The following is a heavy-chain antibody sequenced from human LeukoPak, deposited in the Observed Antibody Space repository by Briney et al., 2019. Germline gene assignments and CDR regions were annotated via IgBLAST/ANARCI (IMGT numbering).Heavy chain of an antibody. CDR1: GYTFTSYA. Sequence: GASVNVSCKASGYTFTSYAMHWVRQAPGQRLEWMGWINAGNGNTKYSQKFQGRVTITRDTSASTAYMELSSLRSEDTAVYYCAREGGYCSGGSCYFWFDPWGQGTLVTVSS. CDR2: INAGNGNT. D-gene: IGHD2-15*01. V-gene: IGHV1-3*01. J-gene: IGHJ5*02. CDR3: AREGGYCSGGSCYFWFDP.